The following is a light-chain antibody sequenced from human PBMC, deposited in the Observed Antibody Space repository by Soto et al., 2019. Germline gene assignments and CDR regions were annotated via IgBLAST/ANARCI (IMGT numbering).Light chain of an antibody. CDR1: ASNLGGNP. V-gene: IGLV1-44*01. Sequence: QLVLTQPPSVSGTPGQKVSISCSGSASNLGGNPVNWYQHLPGAAPKLLIYTNHQRPSGVPDRFSGSKSGTSASLAISGLRSEDEADFYCAAWDDSLNAVVFGGGTKVTVL. CDR3: AAWDDSLNAVV. J-gene: IGLJ2*01. CDR2: TNH.